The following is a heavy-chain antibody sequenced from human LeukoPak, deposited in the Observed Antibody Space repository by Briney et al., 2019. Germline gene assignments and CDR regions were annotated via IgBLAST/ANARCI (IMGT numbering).Heavy chain of an antibody. V-gene: IGHV4-38-2*02. J-gene: IGHJ4*02. CDR3: ARDSGIAAAGILY. Sequence: PSETLSLTCTVSGYSISSGYYWGWIRQPPGKGLEWIGSIYHSGSTYYNPSLKSRVTISVDTSKNQFSLKLSSVTAADTAVYYCARDSGIAAAGILYWGQGTLVTVSS. D-gene: IGHD6-13*01. CDR1: GYSISSGYY. CDR2: IYHSGST.